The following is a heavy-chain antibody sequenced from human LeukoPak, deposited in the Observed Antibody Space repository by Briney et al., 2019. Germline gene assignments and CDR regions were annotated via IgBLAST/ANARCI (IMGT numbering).Heavy chain of an antibody. CDR3: ARDRTITFNY. J-gene: IGHJ4*02. CDR1: GFTFSSDS. Sequence: PGGSLRLSCAASGFTFSSDSMNWVRQAPGKGLEWVSSISSSSSYIYYADSVKGRFTISRDNAKNSLYLQMNSLRAEDPAVYYCARDRTITFNYWGQGTLVTVSS. CDR2: ISSSSSYI. V-gene: IGHV3-21*01. D-gene: IGHD5-12*01.